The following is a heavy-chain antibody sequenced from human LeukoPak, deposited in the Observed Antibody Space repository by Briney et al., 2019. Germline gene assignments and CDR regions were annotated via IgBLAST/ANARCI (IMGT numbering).Heavy chain of an antibody. CDR2: IYPGDSDT. J-gene: IGHJ4*02. V-gene: IGHV5-51*01. CDR1: GYSFTSYW. CDR3: ARERGYYCSGGSCYFDY. D-gene: IGHD2-15*01. Sequence: GESLKISCKGSGYSFTSYWIGWVRQMPGRGLEWMGIIYPGDSDTRYSPSFQGQVTISADKSINTAYLQWSSLKASDTAVYYCARERGYYCSGGSCYFDYWGQGTLVTVSS.